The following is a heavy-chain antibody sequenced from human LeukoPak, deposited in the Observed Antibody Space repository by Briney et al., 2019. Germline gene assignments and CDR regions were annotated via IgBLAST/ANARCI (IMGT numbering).Heavy chain of an antibody. J-gene: IGHJ4*02. CDR1: RFTFTNYA. Sequence: GGSLRLSCAASRFTFTNYAMHWVRQAPGKGLEWVSGILGSGGSTYYADSVKGRFTISRDNSKNTVYLQMNSLRVEDTAMYFCAGAIALYHFDYWGLGTLITVSS. CDR3: AGAIALYHFDY. D-gene: IGHD2-2*02. CDR2: ILGSGGST. V-gene: IGHV3-23*01.